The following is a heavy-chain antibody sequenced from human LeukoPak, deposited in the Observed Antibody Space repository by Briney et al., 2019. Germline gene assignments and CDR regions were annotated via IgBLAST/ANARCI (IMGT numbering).Heavy chain of an antibody. V-gene: IGHV4-34*01. CDR1: GGSFSGYY. CDR2: INHSGST. Sequence: PSETLSLTCAVYGGSFSGYYWSWIRQPPGKGLEWIGEINHSGSTNYNPSLKSRVTISVDTSKNQFSLKLSSVTAADTAVYYCARGSSGYYHNFDYWGQGTLSPSPQ. CDR3: ARGSSGYYHNFDY. D-gene: IGHD3-22*01. J-gene: IGHJ4*02.